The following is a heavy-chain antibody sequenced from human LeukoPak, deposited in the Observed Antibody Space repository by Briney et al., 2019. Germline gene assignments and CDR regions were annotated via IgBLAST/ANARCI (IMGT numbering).Heavy chain of an antibody. CDR3: ARQSQSENGSGSYYIFDY. CDR1: GGSFSGYY. J-gene: IGHJ4*02. V-gene: IGHV4-34*01. CDR2: INHSGST. Sequence: PSETLSLTCAVYGGSFSGYYWSWIRQPPGKGLEWIGEINHSGSTNYNPSLKSRVTISVDTSKNQFSLKLSSVTAADTAVYYCARQSQSENGSGSYYIFDYWGQGTLVTVSS. D-gene: IGHD3-10*01.